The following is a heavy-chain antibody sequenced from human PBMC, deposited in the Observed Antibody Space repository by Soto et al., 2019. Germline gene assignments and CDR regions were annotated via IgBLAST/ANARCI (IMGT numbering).Heavy chain of an antibody. Sequence: ASVKVSCKAYGYTFTSYDIHWVRPATGQGLAWMGWMNPDSGNKGYAQRCEGRPTRTRNTSQSTDYMELSRLRSENTAVYYFARGSPITIFGVVHPSYYGMDVWGQGXTVTVYS. CDR3: ARGSPITIFGVVHPSYYGMDV. CDR2: MNPDSGNK. CDR1: GYTFTSYD. D-gene: IGHD3-3*01. J-gene: IGHJ6*02. V-gene: IGHV1-8*01.